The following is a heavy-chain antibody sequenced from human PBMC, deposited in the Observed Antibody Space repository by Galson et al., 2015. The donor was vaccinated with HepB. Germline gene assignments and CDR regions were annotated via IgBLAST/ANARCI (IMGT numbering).Heavy chain of an antibody. CDR1: GYTFTSYA. J-gene: IGHJ5*02. Sequence: SVKVSCKASGYTFTSYAMHWVRQAPGQRLEWMGWINAGNGNTKCSQKFQGRVTITRDTSASTAYMELSSLRSEDTAVYYCAREGVTIFNWFDPWGQGTLVTVSS. CDR3: AREGVTIFNWFDP. V-gene: IGHV1-3*01. D-gene: IGHD2-21*01. CDR2: INAGNGNT.